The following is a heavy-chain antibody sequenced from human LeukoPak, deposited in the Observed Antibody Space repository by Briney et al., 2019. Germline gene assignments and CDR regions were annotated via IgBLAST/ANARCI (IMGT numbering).Heavy chain of an antibody. CDR2: IYHSGST. Sequence: SQTLSFTCAVSGGSISSGGYSWSWIRQPPGKGLEWIGYIYHSGSTYYNPSLKSRVTISVDRSKNQFSLKLSSVTAADTAVYYCARERYSFGFAFDIWGRGTMVTVSS. V-gene: IGHV4-30-2*01. D-gene: IGHD5-18*01. CDR1: GGSISSGGYS. J-gene: IGHJ3*02. CDR3: ARERYSFGFAFDI.